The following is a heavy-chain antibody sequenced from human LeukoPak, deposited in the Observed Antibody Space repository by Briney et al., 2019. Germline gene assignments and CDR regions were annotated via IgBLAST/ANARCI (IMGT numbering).Heavy chain of an antibody. CDR2: ISSSGSTI. J-gene: IGHJ4*02. CDR3: ARATWVVTAIPVTGVGY. D-gene: IGHD2-21*02. Sequence: GGSLRLSCAASGFTFSDYYMSWIRQAPGKGLEWVSYISSSGSTIYYADSVKGRFTISRDNAKNSLYLQMNSLRAEDTAVYYCARATWVVTAIPVTGVGYWGQGTLVTVSS. CDR1: GFTFSDYY. V-gene: IGHV3-11*01.